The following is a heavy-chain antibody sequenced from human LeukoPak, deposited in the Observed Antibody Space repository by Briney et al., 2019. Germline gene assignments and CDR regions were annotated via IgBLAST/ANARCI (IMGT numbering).Heavy chain of an antibody. CDR1: GFTFSSYS. D-gene: IGHD6-6*01. J-gene: IGHJ6*03. V-gene: IGHV3-48*01. CDR2: ISGRSTTI. CDR3: ARVSAARPSGYYYYYMDV. Sequence: GGSLRLSCAVSGFTFSSYSMNWVRQAPGKGLEWVSYISGRSTTIYYADSVKGRFTISRDNGKNSLYLQMNSLRAEDTAVYYCARVSAARPSGYYYYYMDVCGKGITVTVSS.